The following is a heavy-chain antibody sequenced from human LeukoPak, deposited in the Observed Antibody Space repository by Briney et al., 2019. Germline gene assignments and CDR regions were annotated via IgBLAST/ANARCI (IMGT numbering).Heavy chain of an antibody. J-gene: IGHJ4*02. CDR1: GYTFTSYG. D-gene: IGHD3-3*01. V-gene: IGHV1-18*01. Sequence: ASVKVSCKASGYTFTSYGISWVRQAPGQGLEWMGWISAYNGNTNYAQKPQGRVTMTTDTSTSTAYMELRSLRSDDTAVYYCARVPPYYDFWSGSYYFDYWGQGTLVTVSS. CDR3: ARVPPYYDFWSGSYYFDY. CDR2: ISAYNGNT.